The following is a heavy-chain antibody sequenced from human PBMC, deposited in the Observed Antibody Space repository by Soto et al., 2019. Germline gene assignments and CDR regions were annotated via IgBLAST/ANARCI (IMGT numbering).Heavy chain of an antibody. CDR1: GYTFTSYG. CDR2: ISGYNGNT. V-gene: IGHV1-18*01. J-gene: IGHJ4*02. Sequence: GASVKVSCKASGYTFTSYGISWVRQAPGQGLEWMGWISGYNGNTKYAQKLQGRVTMTTDTSTSTAYIELRSLRSDDTAVYYCARDLGGQLVDYRGQGTLVTVSS. D-gene: IGHD1-26*01. CDR3: ARDLGGQLVDY.